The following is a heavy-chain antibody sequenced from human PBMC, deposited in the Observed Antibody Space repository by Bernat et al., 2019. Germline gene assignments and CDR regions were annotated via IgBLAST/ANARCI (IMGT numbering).Heavy chain of an antibody. J-gene: IGHJ4*02. D-gene: IGHD6-19*01. CDR2: INHSGST. CDR1: GGSFSGYY. CDR3: ASPFGPPHSGGWYR. V-gene: IGHV4-34*01. Sequence: QVQLQQWGAGLLKPSETLSLTCAVYGGSFSGYYWSWIRQPPGKGLEWIGEINHSGSTNYNPSLKSRVTISVDTSKNQFSLELGSVTAADTAVYYCASPFGPPHSGGWYRWGQGTLVTVSS.